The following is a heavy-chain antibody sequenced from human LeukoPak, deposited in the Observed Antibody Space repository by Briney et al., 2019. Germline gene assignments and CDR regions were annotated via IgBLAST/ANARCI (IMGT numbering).Heavy chain of an antibody. Sequence: SGTLSLTCAVSGGSISSSNWWSWVRQPPGKGPEWIGEIYHSGSTNYNPSLKSRVTISVDKSKNQFSLKLSSVTAADTAVYYCASTYYYDSSGYYEYYFDYWGQGTLVTVSS. CDR2: IYHSGST. CDR3: ASTYYYDSSGYYEYYFDY. CDR1: GGSISSSNW. V-gene: IGHV4-4*02. D-gene: IGHD3-22*01. J-gene: IGHJ4*02.